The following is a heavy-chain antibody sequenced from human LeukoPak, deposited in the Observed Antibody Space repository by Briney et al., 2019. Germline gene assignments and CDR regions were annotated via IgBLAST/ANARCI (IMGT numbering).Heavy chain of an antibody. Sequence: GGSLRLSCAASGFTFSSYWMTWVRQAPGKGLEWVANINPDASEKYYVDSVKGRFTISRDNAKNSLYLQVNSLRAEDTAVYYCARGVRGRVAGLYYYMDVWGKGTTVTVSS. J-gene: IGHJ6*03. D-gene: IGHD3-10*01. CDR2: INPDASEK. CDR3: ARGVRGRVAGLYYYMDV. CDR1: GFTFSSYW. V-gene: IGHV3-7*04.